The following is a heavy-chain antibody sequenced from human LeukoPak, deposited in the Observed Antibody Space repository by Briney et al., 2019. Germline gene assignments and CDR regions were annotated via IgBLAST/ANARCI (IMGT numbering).Heavy chain of an antibody. D-gene: IGHD1-20*01. V-gene: IGHV3-74*01. CDR3: LRDLNWSLDQ. CDR2: IKSDGITI. J-gene: IGHJ4*02. Sequence: GVLRLSCAASGFTFSNYMMHWVRQAPGKGLVWVSRIKSDGITITYADSAKGRFTISRDNAKNTLYLQMNSLRAEDTAVYYCLRDLNWSLDQWGQGTLVTVSS. CDR1: GFTFSNYM.